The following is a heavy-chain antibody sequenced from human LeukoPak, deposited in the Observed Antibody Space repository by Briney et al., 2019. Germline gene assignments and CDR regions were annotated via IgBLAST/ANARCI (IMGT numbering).Heavy chain of an antibody. CDR3: ARHPRNPIFWEMRLFWFDP. CDR2: IYYSGST. CDR1: GGSISSSSYY. Sequence: SETLSLTCTVSGGSISSSSYYWGWLRQPPGKGLEWFVSIYYSGSTYYNPSLKSRVTISVDTSKNQSSLKLRSATAADTPVYYTARHPRNPIFWEMRLFWFDPWGQGTLVTVSS. D-gene: IGHD3-9*01. J-gene: IGHJ5*02. V-gene: IGHV4-39*01.